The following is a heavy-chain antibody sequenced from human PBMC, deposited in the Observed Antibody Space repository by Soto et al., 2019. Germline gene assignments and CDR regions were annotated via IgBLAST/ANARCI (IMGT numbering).Heavy chain of an antibody. J-gene: IGHJ4*02. V-gene: IGHV4-30-2*01. CDR2: ISHSGTL. D-gene: IGHD3-22*01. Sequence: QLQLQESGSGLVKPSQTLSLTCVVSGGSITSGGYSWSWIRQPPGKGLEWIGYISHSGTLSYNPALKSRVTMSFDRSKNQFSLRLSSVTAADTAVYYCARENVVTLMGIDYWGQGTLVTVSS. CDR3: ARENVVTLMGIDY. CDR1: GGSITSGGYS.